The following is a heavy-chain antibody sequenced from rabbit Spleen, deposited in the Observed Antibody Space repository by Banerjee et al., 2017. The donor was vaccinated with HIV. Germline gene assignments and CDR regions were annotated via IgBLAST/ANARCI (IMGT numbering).Heavy chain of an antibody. CDR2: IGAGSGGTT. CDR3: SRDFADVIGCNFAL. Sequence: QSLEESGGGLVQPEGSLTLTCTASGFSFISGYYVCWVRQAPGKGLEWIACIGAGSGGTTSYASWAKGRFSISKTSSTTVTPQMTSLPAADAATYFCSRDFADVIGCNFALWGQGTLVTVS. D-gene: IGHD1-1*01. V-gene: IGHV1S40*01. CDR1: GFSFISGYY. J-gene: IGHJ3*01.